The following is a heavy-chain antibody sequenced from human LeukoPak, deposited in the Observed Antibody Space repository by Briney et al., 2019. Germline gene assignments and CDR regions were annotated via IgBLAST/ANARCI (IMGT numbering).Heavy chain of an antibody. CDR1: GGSISSYY. CDR2: IYYSGST. J-gene: IGHJ4*02. D-gene: IGHD3-22*01. CDR3: ARHRYNYGGWYCFDY. Sequence: SETLSLTCTVSGGSISSYYWSWIRQPPGKGLEWIGYIYYSGSTNYNPSLKSRVTISVDTSKNQFSLKLSSVTAADTAVYYCARHRYNYGGWYCFDYWGQGTLVTVSS. V-gene: IGHV4-59*08.